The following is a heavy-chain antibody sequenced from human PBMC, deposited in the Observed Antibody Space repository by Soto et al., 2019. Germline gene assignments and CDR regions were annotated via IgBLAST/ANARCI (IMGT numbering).Heavy chain of an antibody. V-gene: IGHV4-61*01. CDR1: GDSVSNDNYY. CDR3: ARSQRGRTAFTFDY. CDR2: IYYSGTT. J-gene: IGHJ4*02. D-gene: IGHD3-16*01. Sequence: PSETLSLTCAVSGDSVSNDNYYWSWIRQPPGKGLEWIGYIYYSGTTNYNSYLKSRLSLSVDMSKNQFSLKLASVTAAGTAVYFCARSQRGRTAFTFDYWGQGALVTVSS.